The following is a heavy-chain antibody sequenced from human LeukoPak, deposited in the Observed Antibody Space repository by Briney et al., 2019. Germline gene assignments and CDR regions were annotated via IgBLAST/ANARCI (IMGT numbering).Heavy chain of an antibody. V-gene: IGHV1-3*01. D-gene: IGHD3-10*01. Sequence: ASVKVSCKASGYTFTSYAMHWVRQAPGQRLEWMGWINAGNGNTKYSQEFQGRVTITRDTSASTAYMELSSLRSEDTAVYYCARDVMVRGVLPGYWGQGTLVTVSS. CDR1: GYTFTSYA. CDR3: ARDVMVRGVLPGY. CDR2: INAGNGNT. J-gene: IGHJ4*02.